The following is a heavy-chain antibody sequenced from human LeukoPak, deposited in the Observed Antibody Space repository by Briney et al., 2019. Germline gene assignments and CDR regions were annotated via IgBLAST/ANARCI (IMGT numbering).Heavy chain of an antibody. V-gene: IGHV1-2*04. CDR1: GYTFTGYY. D-gene: IGHD3-16*01. Sequence: ASVKVSCKASGYTFTGYYMHWVRQAPGQGLEWMGWINPNSGGTNYAQKFQGWVTMTRDTSISTAYMELSSLRSEDTAVYYCARGGELRFPFDYWGQGTLVTVSS. J-gene: IGHJ4*02. CDR3: ARGGELRFPFDY. CDR2: INPNSGGT.